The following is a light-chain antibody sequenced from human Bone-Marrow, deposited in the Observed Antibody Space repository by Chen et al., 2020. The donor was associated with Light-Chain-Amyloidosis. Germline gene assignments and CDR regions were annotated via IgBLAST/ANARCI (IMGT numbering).Light chain of an antibody. CDR2: DAG. CDR3: QVWDRRSDRAV. V-gene: IGLV3-21*02. CDR1: NIRATS. Sequence: SYVLTQPSSVSVAPGQPAPIACGGNNIRATSVHWYQQTPGQAPLRVVYDAGDRPSGIPERLSGSNAGNTATLIISRVEAGDEDDYYWQVWDRRSDRAVFGGGTKLTVL. J-gene: IGLJ3*02.